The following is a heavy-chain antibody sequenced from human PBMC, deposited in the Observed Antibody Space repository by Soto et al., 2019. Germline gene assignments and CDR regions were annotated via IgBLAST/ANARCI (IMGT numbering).Heavy chain of an antibody. D-gene: IGHD6-13*01. J-gene: IGHJ4*02. CDR2: ISSSDYI. CDR3: ARARVYATGPLDF. CDR1: GFTFTSYT. Sequence: GGSLRLSCAASGFTFTSYTMNWVRQAPGKGLEWVSSISSSDYIYYADSMKGRVTISRGNAKNSLFLDMNSLTGEDTAVYYCARARVYATGPLDFWGQGTLVTVSS. V-gene: IGHV3-21*06.